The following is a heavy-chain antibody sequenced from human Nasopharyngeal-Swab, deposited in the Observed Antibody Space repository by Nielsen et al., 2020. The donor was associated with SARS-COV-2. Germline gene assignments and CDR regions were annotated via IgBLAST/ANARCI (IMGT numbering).Heavy chain of an antibody. J-gene: IGHJ6*03. D-gene: IGHD5-24*01. CDR1: GCTFSSYG. CDR3: ARGGWLRKDYYYSYYYMDV. CDR2: IIPILPIT. V-gene: IGHV1-69*10. Sequence: SVKVSCKTSGCTFSSYGISWFRQAPGKGLEWMGGIIPILPITNYAQKLQDIVTITADKSTSTAYMELSSLRSEDTAAYYCARGGWLRKDYYYSYYYMDVWGKGTTVTVSS.